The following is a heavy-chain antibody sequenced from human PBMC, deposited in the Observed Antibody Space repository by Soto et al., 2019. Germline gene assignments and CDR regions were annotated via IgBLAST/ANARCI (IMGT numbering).Heavy chain of an antibody. J-gene: IGHJ6*02. CDR2: INYRGST. CDR1: GGSFNGYY. Sequence: SETLSLTCAVYGGSFNGYYGTWIRQPPGKGLEWIGEINYRGSTYYNPSLESRITMAVDTSKNQFSLKLSSVTAADTAVYFCVRGQPHRITIFEVVIRSYDYGMDVWGQGTTVTVSS. V-gene: IGHV4-34*01. D-gene: IGHD3-3*01. CDR3: VRGQPHRITIFEVVIRSYDYGMDV.